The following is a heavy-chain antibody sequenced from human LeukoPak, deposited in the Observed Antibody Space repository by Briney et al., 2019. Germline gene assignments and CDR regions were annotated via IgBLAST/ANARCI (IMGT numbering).Heavy chain of an antibody. CDR1: GFSFSSYG. J-gene: IGHJ4*02. CDR3: ARDHGITMPY. D-gene: IGHD3-10*01. CDR2: IWFDGGEK. Sequence: GGSLRLSCAASGFSFSSYGMHWVRQAPGKGLEWVAGIWFDGGEKKYADSVKGRFTISRDNSKDTLYLQVTSLRAEDTAVYYCARDHGITMPYWGQGTLVTVSS. V-gene: IGHV3-33*01.